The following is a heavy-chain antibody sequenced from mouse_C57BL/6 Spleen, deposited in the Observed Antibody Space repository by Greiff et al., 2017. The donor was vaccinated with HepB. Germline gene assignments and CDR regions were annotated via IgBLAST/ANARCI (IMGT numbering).Heavy chain of an antibody. CDR2: INPNNGGT. D-gene: IGHD1-1*01. Sequence: EVKLQQSGPELVKPGASVKMSCKASGYTFTDYNMHWVKQSHGKSLEWIGYINPNNGGTSYNQKFKGKATLTVNKSSSTAYMELRSLTSEDSAVYYCARSLPYYGSSYGYWGQGTTLTVSS. J-gene: IGHJ2*01. CDR3: ARSLPYYGSSYGY. CDR1: GYTFTDYN. V-gene: IGHV1-22*01.